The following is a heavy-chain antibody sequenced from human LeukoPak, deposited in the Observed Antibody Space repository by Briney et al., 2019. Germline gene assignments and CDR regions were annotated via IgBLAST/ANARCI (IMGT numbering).Heavy chain of an antibody. V-gene: IGHV1-24*01. D-gene: IGHD6-6*01. CDR2: FDPEDGET. J-gene: IGHJ4*02. CDR1: GYTLTELS. Sequence: ASVKVSCKVSGYTLTELSMHWVRQAPGKGLEWMGGFDPEDGETIYAQKFQGRVTITADESTSTAYMELSSLRSEDTAVYYCARDLRRSSLTDRDPSGDYWGQGTLVTVSS. CDR3: ARDLRRSSLTDRDPSGDY.